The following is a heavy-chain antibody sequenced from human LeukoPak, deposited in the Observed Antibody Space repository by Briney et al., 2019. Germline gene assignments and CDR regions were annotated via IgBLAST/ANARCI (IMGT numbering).Heavy chain of an antibody. D-gene: IGHD3-22*01. CDR1: GFTFSSYG. CDR3: AKDTNYYDSSGYPGY. CDR2: ISYDGSNK. V-gene: IGHV3-30*18. Sequence: GRSLRLSCAAPGFTFSSYGMHWVRQAPGKGLEWVAVISYDGSNKYYADSVKGRFTISRDNSKNTLYLQMNSLRAEDTAVYYCAKDTNYYDSSGYPGYWGQGTLVTVSS. J-gene: IGHJ4*02.